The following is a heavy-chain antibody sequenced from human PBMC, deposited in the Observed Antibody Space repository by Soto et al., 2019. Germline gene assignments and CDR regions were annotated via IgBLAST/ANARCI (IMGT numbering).Heavy chain of an antibody. CDR2: ISGSSSST. J-gene: IGHJ1*01. CDR1: GFTFTSYA. D-gene: IGHD2-15*01. Sequence: PGGSLRLSCAASGFTFTSYAMSWVRQAPGKGLEWVSTISGSSSSTYYADSVKGRFTISRDNSRNTLYLQMNSLRAEDTAVYYCAKVPYPGQVDQYFQHWGQGTLVTVSS. V-gene: IGHV3-23*01. CDR3: AKVPYPGQVDQYFQH.